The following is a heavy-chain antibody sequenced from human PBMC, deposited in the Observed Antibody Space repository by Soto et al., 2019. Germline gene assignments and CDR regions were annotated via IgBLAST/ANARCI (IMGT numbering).Heavy chain of an antibody. CDR1: GFTFSSYA. J-gene: IGHJ4*02. CDR3: AKDLGYDFWSGYFDY. V-gene: IGHV3-23*01. CDR2: ISGSGGST. Sequence: LRLSCAASGFTFSSYAMSWVRQAPGKGLEWVSAISGSGGSTYYADSVKGRFTISRDNSKNTLYLQMNSLRAEDTAVYYCAKDLGYDFWSGYFDYWGQGTLVTVS. D-gene: IGHD3-3*01.